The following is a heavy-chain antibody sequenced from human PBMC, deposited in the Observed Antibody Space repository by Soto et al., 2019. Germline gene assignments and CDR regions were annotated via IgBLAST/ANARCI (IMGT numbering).Heavy chain of an antibody. D-gene: IGHD3-3*01. Sequence: ASVKVSCKASGYTFTSYGISWVRQAPGQGLEWMGWISAYNGNTNYAQKLQGRVTMTTDTSTSTAYMELRSLRSDDTAVYYCARVSGLFGVVTNWFEPWGQGTLVTVSS. V-gene: IGHV1-18*01. CDR3: ARVSGLFGVVTNWFEP. J-gene: IGHJ5*02. CDR2: ISAYNGNT. CDR1: GYTFTSYG.